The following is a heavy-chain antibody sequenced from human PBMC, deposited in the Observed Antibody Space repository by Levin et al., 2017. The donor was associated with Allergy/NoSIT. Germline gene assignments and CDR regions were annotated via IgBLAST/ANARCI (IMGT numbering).Heavy chain of an antibody. V-gene: IGHV3-9*01. J-gene: IGHJ6*02. Sequence: SLKISCAASGFTFDDYAMHWVRQAPGKGLEWVSGISWNSGSIGYADSVKGRFTISRDNAKNSLYLQMNSLRAEDTALYYCAKAGIAVAGQYYYYYGMDVWGQGTTVTVSS. CDR2: ISWNSGSI. D-gene: IGHD6-19*01. CDR3: AKAGIAVAGQYYYYYGMDV. CDR1: GFTFDDYA.